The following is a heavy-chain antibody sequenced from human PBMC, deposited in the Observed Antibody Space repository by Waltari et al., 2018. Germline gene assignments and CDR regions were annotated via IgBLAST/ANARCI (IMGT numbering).Heavy chain of an antibody. J-gene: IGHJ3*02. CDR3: ARVSAYSGYDDAFDI. D-gene: IGHD5-12*01. Sequence: VQLQQWGAGLLKPSETLSLTCAVYGGSFSGYYWSWIRQPPGKGLEWVSSISSSSSYIYYADSVKGRFTISRDNAKNSLYLQMNSLRAEDTAVYYCARVSAYSGYDDAFDIWGQGTMVTVSS. CDR2: ISSSSSYI. CDR1: GGSFSGYY. V-gene: IGHV3-21*01.